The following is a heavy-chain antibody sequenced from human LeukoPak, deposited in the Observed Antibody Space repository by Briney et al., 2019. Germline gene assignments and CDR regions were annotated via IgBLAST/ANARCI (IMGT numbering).Heavy chain of an antibody. CDR3: AREGSYGHAFDI. V-gene: IGHV3-23*01. CDR2: ISGSGGST. D-gene: IGHD1-26*01. CDR1: GFTFSSYA. Sequence: GGSLRLSCAASGFTFSSYAMSWVRQAPGKGVEWVSAISGSGGSTYYADSVKGRFTISRDNSKNTLYLQMNSLRAEDTAVYYCAREGSYGHAFDIWGQGTMVTVSS. J-gene: IGHJ3*02.